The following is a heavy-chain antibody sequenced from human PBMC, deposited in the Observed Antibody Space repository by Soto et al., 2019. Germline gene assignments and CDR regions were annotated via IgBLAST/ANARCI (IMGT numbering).Heavy chain of an antibody. CDR1: GYSFTSYW. Sequence: GESLKISCKCSGYSFTSYWISWVRQMPGKGLEWMGRIDPSDSYTNYSPSFQGHVTISADKSISTAYLQWSSLKASDTAMYYCARLSVLRFLEWYPKFDPWGQGTLVTVSS. CDR3: ARLSVLRFLEWYPKFDP. J-gene: IGHJ5*02. CDR2: IDPSDSYT. V-gene: IGHV5-10-1*01. D-gene: IGHD3-3*01.